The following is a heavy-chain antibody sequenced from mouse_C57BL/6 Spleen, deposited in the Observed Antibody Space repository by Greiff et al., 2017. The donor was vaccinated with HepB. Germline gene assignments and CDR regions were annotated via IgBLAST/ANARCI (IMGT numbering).Heavy chain of an antibody. J-gene: IGHJ3*01. CDR3: AREEGLRQGFAY. CDR2: IDPSDSYT. V-gene: IGHV1-69*01. Sequence: QVQLQQPGAELVMPGASVKLSCKASGYTFTSYWMHWVKQRPGQGLEWIGEIDPSDSYTNYNQKFKGKSTLTVDKSSSTAYMQLSSLTSEDSAVYYCAREEGLRQGFAYWGQRTLVTVSA. D-gene: IGHD2-4*01. CDR1: GYTFTSYW.